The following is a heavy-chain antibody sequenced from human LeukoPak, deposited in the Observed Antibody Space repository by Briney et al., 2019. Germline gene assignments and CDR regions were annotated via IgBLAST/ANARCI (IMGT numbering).Heavy chain of an antibody. Sequence: GGSLRLSCAASGFTFSSYAMSWVRQAPGKGLEWVSAISGSGGSTYYADSVKGRFTISRDNSKNALYLQMNSPRAEDTAVYYCAKRKIQPPRSVYFDLWGRGTLVTVSS. CDR1: GFTFSSYA. CDR2: ISGSGGST. J-gene: IGHJ2*01. D-gene: IGHD5-18*01. CDR3: AKRKIQPPRSVYFDL. V-gene: IGHV3-23*01.